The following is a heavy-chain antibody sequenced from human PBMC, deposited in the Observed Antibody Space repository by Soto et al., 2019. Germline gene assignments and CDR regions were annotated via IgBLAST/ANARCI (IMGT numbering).Heavy chain of an antibody. CDR2: IWYDGSNK. D-gene: IGHD3-22*01. V-gene: IGHV3-33*01. CDR3: ARDRLYYYDSSGYPRYYYYYGMDV. Sequence: GGSLRLSCAASGFTFSSYGMHWVRQAPGKGLEWVAVIWYDGSNKYYADSVKGRFTISRDNSKNTLYLQMNSLRAEDTAVYYCARDRLYYYDSSGYPRYYYYYGMDVWGQGTKVTVSS. J-gene: IGHJ6*02. CDR1: GFTFSSYG.